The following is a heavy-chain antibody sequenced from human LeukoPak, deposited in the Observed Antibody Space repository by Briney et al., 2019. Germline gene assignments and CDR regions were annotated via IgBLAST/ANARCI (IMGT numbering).Heavy chain of an antibody. CDR2: IRYDGSNK. Sequence: SGGSLRLSCAASGFTFNNYGMHWVRQAPGKGLEWVTFIRYDGSNKYYADSVKGRFTISRDNSKNTLYLQMNSLRAEETAVYYCAKVDLWSGYYTGIEYWGQGTLVTVSS. V-gene: IGHV3-30*02. J-gene: IGHJ4*02. D-gene: IGHD3-3*01. CDR1: GFTFNNYG. CDR3: AKVDLWSGYYTGIEY.